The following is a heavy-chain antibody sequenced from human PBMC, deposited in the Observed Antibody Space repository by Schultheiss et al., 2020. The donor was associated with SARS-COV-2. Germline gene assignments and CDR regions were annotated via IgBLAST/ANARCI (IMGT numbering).Heavy chain of an antibody. Sequence: GSLRLSCAASGFTFSEYYMTWIRQAPGKGLEWIGEINHSGSTNYNPSLKSRVTISVDTSKNQFSLKLSSVTAADTAVYYCARIAKNTPYSNYGYYYYYGMDVWGQGTTVTVSS. CDR3: ARIAKNTPYSNYGYYYYYGMDV. D-gene: IGHD4-11*01. CDR1: GFTFSEYY. V-gene: IGHV4-34*01. J-gene: IGHJ6*02. CDR2: INHSGST.